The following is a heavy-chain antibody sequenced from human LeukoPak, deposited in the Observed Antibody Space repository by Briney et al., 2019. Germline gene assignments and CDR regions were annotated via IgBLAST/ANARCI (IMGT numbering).Heavy chain of an antibody. V-gene: IGHV4-59*01. D-gene: IGHD3-10*01. CDR2: IYYNGSP. CDR1: GGSIRSYY. CDR3: ARGFGSGSYYLKGSDAFDI. Sequence: SETLSLTCTVSGGSIRSYYWSWIRQPPGKGLEWIGYIYYNGSPNYSPSLESRVTISVDTSKNQFSLKLRPVTAADTAVYFCARGFGSGSYYLKGSDAFDIWGQGTMVTVSS. J-gene: IGHJ3*02.